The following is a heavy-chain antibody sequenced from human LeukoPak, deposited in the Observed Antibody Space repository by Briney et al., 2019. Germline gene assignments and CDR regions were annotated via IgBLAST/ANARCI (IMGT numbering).Heavy chain of an antibody. J-gene: IGHJ4*02. Sequence: GGSLRLSCAASEFTFSSYWMSWVRQAPGKGLEWVANIKQDGSEKHYVASVKGRFTISRGNAKNSLYLQMNSLRAEDTAVYYCARYLNSGPADYWGQGSLVTVSS. D-gene: IGHD6-19*01. CDR2: IKQDGSEK. CDR1: EFTFSSYW. V-gene: IGHV3-7*01. CDR3: ARYLNSGPADY.